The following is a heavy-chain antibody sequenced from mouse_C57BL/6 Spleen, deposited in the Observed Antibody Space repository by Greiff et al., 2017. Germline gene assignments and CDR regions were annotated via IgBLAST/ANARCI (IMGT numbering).Heavy chain of an antibody. D-gene: IGHD1-1*01. CDR3: ARHGALITTVVDAMDY. CDR2: ISSGGSYT. J-gene: IGHJ4*01. Sequence: EVHLVESGGDLVKPGGSLKLSCAASGFTFSSYGMSWVRQTPDKRLEWVATISSGGSYTYYPDSVKGRFTISRDNAKNTLYLQMSSLKSEDTAMYYSARHGALITTVVDAMDYWGQGTSVTVSS. V-gene: IGHV5-6*01. CDR1: GFTFSSYG.